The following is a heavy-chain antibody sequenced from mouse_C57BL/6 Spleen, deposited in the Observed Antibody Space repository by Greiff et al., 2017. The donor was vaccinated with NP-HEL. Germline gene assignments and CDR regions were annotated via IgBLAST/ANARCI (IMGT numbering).Heavy chain of an antibody. CDR2: ISDGGSYT. V-gene: IGHV5-4*03. CDR3: ARGGNYRYYAMDY. D-gene: IGHD1-1*01. CDR1: GFTFSSYA. J-gene: IGHJ4*01. Sequence: EVKVVESGGGLVKPGGSLKLSCAASGFTFSSYAMSWVRQTPEKRLEWVATISDGGSYTYYPDNVKGRFTISRDNAKNNLYLQMSHLKSEDTAMYYCARGGNYRYYAMDYWGQGTSVTVSS.